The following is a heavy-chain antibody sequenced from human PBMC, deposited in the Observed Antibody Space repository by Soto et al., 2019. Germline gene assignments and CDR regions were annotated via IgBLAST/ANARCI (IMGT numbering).Heavy chain of an antibody. D-gene: IGHD3-10*01. CDR1: GYTFTSYA. V-gene: IGHV1-3*01. Sequence: ASVKVSCKASGYTFTSYAMHWVRQAPGQRLEWMGWINAGNGNTKYSQKFQGRVTITRDTSASTAYMELSSLRSEDTAVYYCAKKFSYDSGTYLYHFDCWGQGTLVTVSS. CDR3: AKKFSYDSGTYLYHFDC. J-gene: IGHJ4*02. CDR2: INAGNGNT.